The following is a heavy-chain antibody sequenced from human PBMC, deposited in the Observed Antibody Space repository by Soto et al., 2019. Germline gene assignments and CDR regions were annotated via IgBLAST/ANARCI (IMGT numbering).Heavy chain of an antibody. Sequence: ASGEVSYKPSGYTFNTFGISWVRQAPGQGLEWMGWISAYTGNTNYAQKLQGRVTMTTDTATNTAYMELRSLRSDDTAVYYCARVLGYRSSWCWHSAFDIWGQVKTVTVS. D-gene: IGHD6-13*01. V-gene: IGHV1-18*01. J-gene: IGHJ3*02. CDR2: ISAYTGNT. CDR1: GYTFNTFG. CDR3: ARVLGYRSSWCWHSAFDI.